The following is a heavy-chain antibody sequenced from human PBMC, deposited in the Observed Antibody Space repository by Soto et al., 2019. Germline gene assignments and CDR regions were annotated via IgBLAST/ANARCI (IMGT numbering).Heavy chain of an antibody. V-gene: IGHV5-51*01. CDR2: IYPDDSDT. D-gene: IGHD3-22*01. CDR3: ARPGYYDSSGFFNFDN. Sequence: PGGSLRLSCAASGFTFNTYWIGWVRQLPGKGLEWMGIIYPDDSDTRYSPSFQGQVTISADKSFTTVYLQWNSLKASDTAIYYCARPGYYDSSGFFNFDNWGQGTLVTVSS. J-gene: IGHJ4*02. CDR1: GFTFNTYW.